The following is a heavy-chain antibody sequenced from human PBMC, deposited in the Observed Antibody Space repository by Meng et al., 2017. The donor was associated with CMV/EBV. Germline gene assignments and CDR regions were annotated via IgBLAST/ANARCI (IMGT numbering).Heavy chain of an antibody. V-gene: IGHV1-69*10. J-gene: IGHJ4*02. CDR3: AADYCGGDCYAGTKFDY. Sequence: SVKVSCKASGGTFSSYAISWVRQAPGQGLEWMGGIIPILGIANYAQKFQGRVTITADKSMSTAYMELSSLRSEDTAVYYCAADYCGGDCYAGTKFDYWGQGTLVTVSS. CDR1: GGTFSSYA. D-gene: IGHD2-21*01. CDR2: IIPILGIA.